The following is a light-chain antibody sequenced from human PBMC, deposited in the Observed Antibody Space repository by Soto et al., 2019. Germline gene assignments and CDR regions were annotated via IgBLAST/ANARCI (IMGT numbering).Light chain of an antibody. Sequence: EIVLTQSPGILSLSPGERASLSCRASQSVSSNYLAWYQQKPGQAPRLLIYGASSRATGIPDRFSGSGSGTDFTLTVSRLDPEDFAVYYCQQYGSSPLTFGGGTRVQIK. V-gene: IGKV3-20*01. CDR3: QQYGSSPLT. CDR2: GAS. CDR1: QSVSSNY. J-gene: IGKJ4*01.